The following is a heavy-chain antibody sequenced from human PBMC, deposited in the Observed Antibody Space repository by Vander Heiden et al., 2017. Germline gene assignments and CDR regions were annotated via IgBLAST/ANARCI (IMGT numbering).Heavy chain of an antibody. CDR3: TTERMITFGGVIVLPDY. J-gene: IGHJ4*02. CDR2: IKSKTDGGTT. Sequence: DVQLVETGGGLVKPGGSLRLSCAASGFTFSNAWMNWVRQAPGKGLEWVGRIKSKTDGGTTDYAAPVKGRFTISRDDSKNTLYLQMNSLKTEDTAVYYCTTERMITFGGVIVLPDYWGQGTLVNVSS. V-gene: IGHV3-15*07. CDR1: GFTFSNAW. D-gene: IGHD3-16*02.